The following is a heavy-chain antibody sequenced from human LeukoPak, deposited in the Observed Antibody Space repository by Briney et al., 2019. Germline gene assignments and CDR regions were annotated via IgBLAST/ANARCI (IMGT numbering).Heavy chain of an antibody. CDR1: GFTFSSYG. CDR2: MSYNGANE. J-gene: IGHJ3*02. Sequence: GGSLRLSCAASGFTFSSYGMHWVRQAPGKGLEWVTVMSYNGANEFYADSVKGRFTISRDNSKNTLYLQMNSLRPEDTAIYYCAKDQPVVAPGASDIWGQGTMVTVSS. V-gene: IGHV3-30*18. CDR3: AKDQPVVAPGASDI. D-gene: IGHD1-26*01.